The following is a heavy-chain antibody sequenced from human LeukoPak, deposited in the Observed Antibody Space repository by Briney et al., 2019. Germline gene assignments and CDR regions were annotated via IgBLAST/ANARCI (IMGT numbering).Heavy chain of an antibody. CDR1: GFTFSSYS. CDR3: ARDCGGDCYNPEYFQH. J-gene: IGHJ1*01. D-gene: IGHD2-21*02. CDR2: ISSSSSTI. V-gene: IGHV3-48*04. Sequence: GRSLRLSCAASGFTFSSYSMNWVRQAPGKGLEWVSYISSSSSTIYYADSVKGRFTISRDNAKNSLYLQMNSLSAEDTAVYYCARDCGGDCYNPEYFQHWGQGTLVTVSS.